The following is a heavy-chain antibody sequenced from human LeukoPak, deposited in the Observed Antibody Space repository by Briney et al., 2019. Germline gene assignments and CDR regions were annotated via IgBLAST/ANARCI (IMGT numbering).Heavy chain of an antibody. V-gene: IGHV3-64D*06. D-gene: IGHD6-13*01. Sequence: PGGSLILSCSASVFSFSSYAIDWVRQAPGKGLEYVSAISSNGGSTYYADSVKGRFTISRDNSKNTLYLQMSSLRAEDTAVYYCVTTSSFQQLVDYWGQGTLVTVSS. CDR3: VTTSSFQQLVDY. CDR2: ISSNGGST. CDR1: VFSFSSYA. J-gene: IGHJ4*02.